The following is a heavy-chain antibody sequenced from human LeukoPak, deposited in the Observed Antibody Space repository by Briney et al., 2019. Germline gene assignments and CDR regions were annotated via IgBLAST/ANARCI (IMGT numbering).Heavy chain of an antibody. V-gene: IGHV1-18*01. J-gene: IGHJ4*02. CDR3: ARASSSYSTTWYGVY. CDR1: GYTFTSYC. Sequence: ASVKVSCKASGYTFTSYCFTWVRQAPGQGLEWMGWVSAYNGNTNYTQNLQGRVTMTTDTSTSTAYMELRSLRSDHTAVYYCARASSSYSTTWYGVYWGQGTLVTVSS. D-gene: IGHD6-13*01. CDR2: VSAYNGNT.